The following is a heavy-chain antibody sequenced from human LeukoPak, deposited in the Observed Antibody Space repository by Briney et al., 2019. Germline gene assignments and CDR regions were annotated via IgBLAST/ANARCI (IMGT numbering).Heavy chain of an antibody. J-gene: IGHJ4*02. CDR1: GGSITSGTYY. Sequence: SETLSLTCTVSGGSITSGTYYWSWIRQPPGKGLEWIGYIYDSGSTYYNPSLKSRVAISVDRSKNQFSLKLTSVTAADTAVYYCAREDFARSLDYWGQGTLVTVSS. CDR3: AREDFARSLDY. V-gene: IGHV4-30-2*01. CDR2: IYDSGST.